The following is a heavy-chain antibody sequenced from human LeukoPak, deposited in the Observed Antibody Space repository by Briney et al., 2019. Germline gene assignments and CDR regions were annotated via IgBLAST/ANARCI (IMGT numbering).Heavy chain of an antibody. J-gene: IGHJ4*02. V-gene: IGHV3-66*01. D-gene: IGHD1-26*01. CDR1: GFTVSSNY. Sequence: PGGSLRLSCVASGFTVSSNYMSWVRQAPGKGLEWVSVIYSGGSAYYADSVKGRFTISRDNSKNTLYLQMNSLRAEDTAVYYCAREVWDRVGAIDYWGQGTLVTVSS. CDR3: AREVWDRVGAIDY. CDR2: IYSGGSA.